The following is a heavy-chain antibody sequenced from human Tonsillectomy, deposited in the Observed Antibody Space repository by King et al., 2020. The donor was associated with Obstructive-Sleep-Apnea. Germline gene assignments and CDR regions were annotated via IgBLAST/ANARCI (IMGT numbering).Heavy chain of an antibody. CDR1: GGSISSYS. D-gene: IGHD4-23*01. CDR2: IYNTGST. CDR3: ARVWSTVVPNDAFDI. J-gene: IGHJ3*02. V-gene: IGHV4-59*01. Sequence: QLQESGPGLVKPSETLSLTCTVSGGSISSYSWTWIRQPPGKGLEWIGYIYNTGSTNYNPSLKSRVTISIDTSKNQFSLKLSSVTAADTAVYYCARVWSTVVPNDAFDIWGQGTMVTVSS.